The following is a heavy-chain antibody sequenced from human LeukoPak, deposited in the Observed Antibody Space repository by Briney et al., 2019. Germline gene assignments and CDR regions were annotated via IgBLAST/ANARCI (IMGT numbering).Heavy chain of an antibody. CDR3: ARGKGYCSGGSCPNWFDP. J-gene: IGHJ5*02. CDR2: MNPNSGNT. D-gene: IGHD2-15*01. V-gene: IGHV1-8*03. Sequence: ASVTASCTASGYTFTSYDINWVRQAPGQGLEWMGWMNPNSGNTGYAQKFQGRVTITRNTSISTAYMELSSLRSEDTAVYYCARGKGYCSGGSCPNWFDPWGQGTLVTVSS. CDR1: GYTFTSYD.